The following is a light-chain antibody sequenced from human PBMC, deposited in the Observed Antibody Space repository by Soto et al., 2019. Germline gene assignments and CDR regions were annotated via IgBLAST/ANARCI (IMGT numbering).Light chain of an antibody. Sequence: EIVMTQSPATLSVSPGERATLSCRASQSVSSNLAWYQQKPGQAPRLLIYGASTRATGIPARFSGSGSGTEFTLTISRLQSEDFAVYYCQHYNNWPRTFGQGTKVESK. CDR2: GAS. V-gene: IGKV3-15*01. J-gene: IGKJ1*01. CDR3: QHYNNWPRT. CDR1: QSVSSN.